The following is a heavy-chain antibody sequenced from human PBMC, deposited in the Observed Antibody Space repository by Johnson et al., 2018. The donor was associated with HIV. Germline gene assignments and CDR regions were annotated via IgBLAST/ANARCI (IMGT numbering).Heavy chain of an antibody. V-gene: IGHV3-13*01. Sequence: VQLVESGGGSVQPGGSLRLSCAASGFSISNYDMHWVRQVTGKRLEWVSGIATTGDTYYLGSVKGRFTISRENAKNSLSLQVNSLRAGDTALYYCARGSYDGDAFDIWGQGTMVTVSS. D-gene: IGHD1-26*01. J-gene: IGHJ3*02. CDR3: ARGSYDGDAFDI. CDR1: GFSISNYD. CDR2: IATTGDT.